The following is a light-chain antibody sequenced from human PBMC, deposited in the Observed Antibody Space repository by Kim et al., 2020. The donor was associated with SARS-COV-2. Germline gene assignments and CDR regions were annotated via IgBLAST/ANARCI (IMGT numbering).Light chain of an antibody. CDR2: GAS. CDR1: QSIGNN. CDR3: QQYNKWPLT. V-gene: IGKV3-15*01. J-gene: IGKJ4*01. Sequence: VSPWESVTLSCRASQSIGNNLAWYQQKPGQPPRLLVNGASIRATGIPARFSGSGSGTEFTLTISSLQSEDFAVYSCQQYNKWPLTFGGGTKVDIK.